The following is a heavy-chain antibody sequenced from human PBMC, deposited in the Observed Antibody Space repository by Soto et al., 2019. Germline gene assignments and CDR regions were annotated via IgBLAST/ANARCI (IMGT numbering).Heavy chain of an antibody. CDR3: AREDYYDSSGSDAFDI. V-gene: IGHV3-33*01. CDR1: GFTFSSYG. Sequence: PGGSLRLSCAASGFTFSSYGMHWVRQAPGKGLEWVAVIWYDGSNKYYADSVKGRFTISRDNSKNTLYLQMDSLRAEDTAVYYCAREDYYDSSGSDAFDIWGQGTMVTVSS. J-gene: IGHJ3*02. D-gene: IGHD3-22*01. CDR2: IWYDGSNK.